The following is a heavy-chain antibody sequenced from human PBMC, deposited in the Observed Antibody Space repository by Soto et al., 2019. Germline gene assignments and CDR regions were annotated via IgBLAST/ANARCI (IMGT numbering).Heavy chain of an antibody. CDR2: IYYSGST. D-gene: IGHD3-22*01. Sequence: PSETLSLTCTVSGGSVSSGSYYWSWIRQPPGKGLEWIGYIYYSGSTNYNPSLKSRVTISVDTSKNQFSLKLSSVTAADTAVYYCARDGDYYDSSGYYGPGTYFDYWGKGTLVTVSS. V-gene: IGHV4-61*01. J-gene: IGHJ4*02. CDR3: ARDGDYYDSSGYYGPGTYFDY. CDR1: GGSVSSGSYY.